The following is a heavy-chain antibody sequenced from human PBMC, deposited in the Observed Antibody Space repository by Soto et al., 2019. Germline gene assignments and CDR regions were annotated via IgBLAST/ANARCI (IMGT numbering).Heavy chain of an antibody. CDR2: IDPSDSYT. D-gene: IGHD6-19*01. CDR3: VAVADAFDI. CDR1: GYSLTTHW. Sequence: GESLKISCEGSGYSLTTHWINWVRQMPGKGLEWMGRIDPSDSYTNYSPSFQGHVTISADKSISTAYLQWSSLKASDTAMYYCVAVADAFDIWGQGTMVTVSS. V-gene: IGHV5-10-1*01. J-gene: IGHJ3*02.